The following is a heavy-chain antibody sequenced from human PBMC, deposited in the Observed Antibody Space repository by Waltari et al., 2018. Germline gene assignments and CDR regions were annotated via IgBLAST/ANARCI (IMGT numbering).Heavy chain of an antibody. J-gene: IGHJ5*02. V-gene: IGHV4-38-2*02. CDR2: IYHSGST. CDR3: ARDPSGSGWP. CDR1: GYSISSGYY. Sequence: QVQLQESGPGLVKPSETLSLTCAVPGYSISSGYYWGWIRQPPGKGLEWIGSIYHSGSTYYNPSLKSRVTISVDTSKNQFSLKLSSVTAADTAVYYCARDPSGSGWPWGQGTLVTVSS. D-gene: IGHD6-19*01.